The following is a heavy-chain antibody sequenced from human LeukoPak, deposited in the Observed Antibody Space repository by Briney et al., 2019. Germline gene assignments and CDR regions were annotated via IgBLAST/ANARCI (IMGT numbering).Heavy chain of an antibody. D-gene: IGHD6-13*01. CDR3: ARQGVAGAKKYYIDS. CDR2: IYYSGST. J-gene: IGHJ4*02. Sequence: SETLSLTCTVSGGSISSYYWSWIRQPPGKGLEWIGYIYYSGSTNYNPSLKSRVTISVDTSKNQFSLKLSSVTAADTVVYYCARQGVAGAKKYYIDSWGQGTLVTVSS. CDR1: GGSISSYY. V-gene: IGHV4-59*08.